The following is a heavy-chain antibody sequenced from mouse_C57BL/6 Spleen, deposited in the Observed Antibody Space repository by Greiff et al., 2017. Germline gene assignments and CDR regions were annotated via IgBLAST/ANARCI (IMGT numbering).Heavy chain of an antibody. Sequence: QVQLQQPGAELVRPGSSVKLSCKASGYTFTSYWMHWVKQRPGQGLEWIGMIHPNSGSTNYNEKFKSKATLTVDKSSSTAYMQLSSLTSEDSAVYYCARHYDYDVAYWGQGTLVTVSA. V-gene: IGHV1-64*01. CDR3: ARHYDYDVAY. CDR2: IHPNSGST. J-gene: IGHJ3*01. D-gene: IGHD2-4*01. CDR1: GYTFTSYW.